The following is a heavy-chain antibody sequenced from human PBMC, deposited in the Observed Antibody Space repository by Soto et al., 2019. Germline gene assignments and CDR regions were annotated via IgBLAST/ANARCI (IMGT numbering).Heavy chain of an antibody. J-gene: IGHJ6*02. Sequence: GGSLRLSCAASGFTFSSYGMHWVRQAPGKGLEWVAVISYDGSNKYYADSVKGRFTISRDNSKNTLYLQMNSLRAEDTAVYYCAALGGGSGSYSNYYYGMDVWGQGTTVTVSS. V-gene: IGHV3-30*03. CDR1: GFTFSSYG. D-gene: IGHD3-10*01. CDR3: AALGGGSGSYSNYYYGMDV. CDR2: ISYDGSNK.